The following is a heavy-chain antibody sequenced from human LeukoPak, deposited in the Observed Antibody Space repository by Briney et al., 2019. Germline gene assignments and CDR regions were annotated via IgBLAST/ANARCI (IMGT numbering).Heavy chain of an antibody. D-gene: IGHD3-22*01. CDR3: ARQDYYDSSGYRSDDAFDI. CDR2: IYYSGNT. Sequence: SETLSLTCTVSGGSISSSSYYWGWIRQPPGKGLEWIGSIYYSGNTYYNPSLKSRVTISLDTSKNQFSLKLSSVTAADTAVYYCARQDYYDSSGYRSDDAFDIWGQGTMVTVSS. CDR1: GGSISSSSYY. V-gene: IGHV4-39*07. J-gene: IGHJ3*02.